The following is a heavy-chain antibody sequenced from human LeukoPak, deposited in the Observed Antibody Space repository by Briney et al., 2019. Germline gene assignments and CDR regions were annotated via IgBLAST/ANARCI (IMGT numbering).Heavy chain of an antibody. J-gene: IGHJ6*03. D-gene: IGHD6-13*01. Sequence: PGGSLRLSCAASGFTFSSYAMSWVRQAPGKGLEWVSAISGSGGSTYYADSVKGRFTISRDNSKNTLYLQMNSLRAEDTAVYYCAKASPYSSSWYDYYFYYMDVWGKGTTVTVSS. CDR2: ISGSGGST. V-gene: IGHV3-23*01. CDR1: GFTFSSYA. CDR3: AKASPYSSSWYDYYFYYMDV.